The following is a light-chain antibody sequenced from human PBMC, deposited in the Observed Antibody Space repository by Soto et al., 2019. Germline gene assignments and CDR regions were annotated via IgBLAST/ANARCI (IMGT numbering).Light chain of an antibody. Sequence: EIMLTQSPGTPSLSPGERATLSCKTRQAISSRALAWYQQKFGQAPRLLIYGASTRAAGIQGGFIGSGSGTVFTLTISRLEPEDVAVYYCQQYGGSPMYSFGQGTKLEIK. V-gene: IGKV3-20*01. CDR3: QQYGGSPMYS. CDR2: GAS. CDR1: QAISSRA. J-gene: IGKJ2*03.